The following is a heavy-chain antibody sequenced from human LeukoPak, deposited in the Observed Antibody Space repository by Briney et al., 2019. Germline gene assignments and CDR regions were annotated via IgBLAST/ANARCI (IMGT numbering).Heavy chain of an antibody. Sequence: GASVKVSCKASGYTFTGYYMHWVRQAPGQGFEWMGWINPNSAGTNYAQKFQGRVTMTRDTSISTAYMELSSLRSDDTAVYYCARDRSSVVVIHPNWFDPWGQGTLVTVSS. CDR3: ARDRSSVVVIHPNWFDP. J-gene: IGHJ5*02. V-gene: IGHV1-2*02. CDR2: INPNSAGT. D-gene: IGHD3-22*01. CDR1: GYTFTGYY.